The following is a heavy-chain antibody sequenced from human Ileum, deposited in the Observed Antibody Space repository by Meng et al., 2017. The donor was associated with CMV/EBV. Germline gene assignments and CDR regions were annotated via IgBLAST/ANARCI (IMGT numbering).Heavy chain of an antibody. CDR2: VSPGGI. CDR3: ARAAARGVPVDY. D-gene: IGHD3-10*01. V-gene: IGHV4-59*10. J-gene: IGHJ4*02. CDR1: GVSISNYY. Sequence: VQLQQWGAEVFKPSETLSLTCSFSGVSISNYYWTWIRQPAGKGLEFIGRVSPGGIEYNPSLMSRVTMSLDTSRNQLSLNLNSVTAADTAVYYCARAAARGVPVDYWGQGILVTVSS.